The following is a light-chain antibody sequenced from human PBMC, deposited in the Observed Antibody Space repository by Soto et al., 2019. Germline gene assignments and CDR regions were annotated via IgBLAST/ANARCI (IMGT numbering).Light chain of an antibody. Sequence: QSALTQPASVFGSPGQSITFSCTGTSSDVGGYNFVSWYQQHPGKAPKLMIYEVSSRPSGVSNRFSGSKSGNTASLTISGPQPEDEADYYCSSYTTSTTVVFGTGTKLTVL. V-gene: IGLV2-14*03. CDR1: SSDVGGYNF. CDR3: SSYTTSTTVV. J-gene: IGLJ1*01. CDR2: EVS.